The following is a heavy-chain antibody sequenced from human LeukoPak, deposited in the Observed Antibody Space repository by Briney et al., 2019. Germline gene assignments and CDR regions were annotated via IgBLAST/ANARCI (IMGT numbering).Heavy chain of an antibody. D-gene: IGHD3-10*01. Sequence: SETLSLTCAVYTGSFSGYYWTWIRQPPGKGLEWIGEINHSGSINCNPSLKSRITLSVDTSKNQFSLKVGSVTAADTAIYYCARNRADGSGTYYERNPLNFDSWGQGTLVTVSS. CDR3: ARNRADGSGTYYERNPLNFDS. CDR1: TGSFSGYY. CDR2: INHSGSI. J-gene: IGHJ4*01. V-gene: IGHV4-34*01.